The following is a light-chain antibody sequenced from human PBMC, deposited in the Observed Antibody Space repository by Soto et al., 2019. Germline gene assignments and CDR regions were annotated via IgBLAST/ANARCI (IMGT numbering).Light chain of an antibody. J-gene: IGKJ2*01. CDR3: QQYNNWPPYN. V-gene: IGKV3-15*01. CDR1: QSVSST. Sequence: EIVMTQSPATMSVSPGERATLYGRASQSVSSTLACYQQKPGQAPRLIIYGESTMATVIPARFSGSVSGTAFTLPISRLQSDDFSVYYCQQYNNWPPYNFVHRTQLEIK. CDR2: GES.